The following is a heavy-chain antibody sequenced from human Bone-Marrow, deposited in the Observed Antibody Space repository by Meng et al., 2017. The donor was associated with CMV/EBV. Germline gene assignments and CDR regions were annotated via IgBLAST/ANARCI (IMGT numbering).Heavy chain of an antibody. Sequence: GQLQQGGAGLLKPSEALSLTCAVYGGSFSGYYWSWIRQPPGKGLEWIGEINHSGSTNYNPSLKSRVTISVDTSKNQFSLKLSSVTAADTAVYYCARGGVVVNGAPFDYWGQGTLVTVSS. CDR3: ARGGVVVNGAPFDY. V-gene: IGHV4-34*01. CDR2: INHSGST. J-gene: IGHJ4*02. D-gene: IGHD3-22*01. CDR1: GGSFSGYY.